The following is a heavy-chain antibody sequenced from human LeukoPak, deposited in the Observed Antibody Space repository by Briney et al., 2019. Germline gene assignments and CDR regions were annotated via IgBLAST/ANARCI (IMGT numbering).Heavy chain of an antibody. V-gene: IGHV3-23*01. J-gene: IGHJ4*02. CDR2: ISSTGGTA. CDR1: GITFSSYG. D-gene: IGHD6-19*01. CDR3: AKDGYTEWLGLYYFDY. Sequence: GGSLRLSCAASGITFSSYGMSWVRQAPGKGLEWVSSISSTGGTAYYADSVKGRFTISRDNSKNTLFLQMKSLRAEDTAVYYCAKDGYTEWLGLYYFDYWGQGTLVTVSS.